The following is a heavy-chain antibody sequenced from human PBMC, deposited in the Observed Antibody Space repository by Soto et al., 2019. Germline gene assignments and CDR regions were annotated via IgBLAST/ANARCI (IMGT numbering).Heavy chain of an antibody. CDR1: GGSISSGDYY. CDR2: IYYSGST. CDR3: ARVLMTTIPLIDY. V-gene: IGHV4-30-4*01. J-gene: IGHJ4*02. Sequence: QVQLQESGPGLVKPSQTLSLTCTVSGGSISSGDYYWSWIRQPPGKGLEWIGYIYYSGSTYYNPSRKSRVTISVDTSKNQFPLKLSSVPAADTAVYYCARVLMTTIPLIDYWGQGTLVTVSS. D-gene: IGHD3-3*01.